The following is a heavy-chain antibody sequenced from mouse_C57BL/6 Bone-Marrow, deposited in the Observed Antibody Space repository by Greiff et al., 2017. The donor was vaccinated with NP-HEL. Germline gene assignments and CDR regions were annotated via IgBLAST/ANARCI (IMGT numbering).Heavy chain of an antibody. D-gene: IGHD1-1*01. Sequence: QVQLQQPGAELVKPGASVKLSCKASGYTFTSYWMQWVKQRPGQGLEWIGEIDPSDSYTNYNQKFKGKATLTVDTSSSTAYMQLSSLTSEDSAVYYCARNHYYGSSDEGWYFDVWGTGTTVTVSS. J-gene: IGHJ1*03. V-gene: IGHV1-50*01. CDR2: IDPSDSYT. CDR1: GYTFTSYW. CDR3: ARNHYYGSSDEGWYFDV.